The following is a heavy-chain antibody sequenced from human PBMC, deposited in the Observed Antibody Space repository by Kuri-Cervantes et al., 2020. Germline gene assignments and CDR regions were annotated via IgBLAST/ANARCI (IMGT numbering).Heavy chain of an antibody. V-gene: IGHV4-59*12. CDR1: GSSFSSYY. Sequence: SETLSLTCTVSGSSFSSYYWSWIRQPPGKGLEWIGYISYSGSTNYNPSLKSRVTISVDRSKNQFSLKLSSVTAADTAVYYCARRDYYFDYWGQGTLVTVSS. J-gene: IGHJ4*02. CDR3: ARRDYYFDY. CDR2: ISYSGST.